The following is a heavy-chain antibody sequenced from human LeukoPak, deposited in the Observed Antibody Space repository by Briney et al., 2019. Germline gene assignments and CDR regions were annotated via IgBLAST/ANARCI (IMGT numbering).Heavy chain of an antibody. D-gene: IGHD2-2*01. Sequence: SETLSLTCTVSGGSISSGGYYWSWIRQHPGKGLEWIGYIYYSGSTYYNPSLKSRVTISVDTSKNQFSLKLSSVTAADTAVYHCARRRGGVPAAISYFDYWGQGTLVTVSS. CDR2: IYYSGST. V-gene: IGHV4-31*03. CDR3: ARRRGGVPAAISYFDY. CDR1: GGSISSGGYY. J-gene: IGHJ4*02.